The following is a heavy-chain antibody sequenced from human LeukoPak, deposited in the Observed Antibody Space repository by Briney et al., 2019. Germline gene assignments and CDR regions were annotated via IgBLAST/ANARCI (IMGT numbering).Heavy chain of an antibody. CDR2: IDWDDDK. Sequence: SGPTRVNPTQTLTLTCTFSGFSLSTSGMCVTWIRQPPGKALEWLARIDWDDDKYYSTSLKTRLTISKDTSKTQVVLTMTNMDPVDTAPYYCARQRSSSGWYGFDNWGQGTPVTVSS. J-gene: IGHJ4*02. V-gene: IGHV2-70*11. CDR3: ARQRSSSGWYGFDN. D-gene: IGHD6-19*01. CDR1: GFSLSTSGMC.